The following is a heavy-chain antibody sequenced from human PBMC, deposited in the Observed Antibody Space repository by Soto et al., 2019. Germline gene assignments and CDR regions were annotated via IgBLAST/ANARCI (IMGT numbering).Heavy chain of an antibody. J-gene: IGHJ6*03. V-gene: IGHV3-23*01. D-gene: IGHD5-12*01. Sequence: GGSLRLSCAASEFTFGSSAMTWVRQAPGRGLEWVSGISDRGGSTYYADSVKGRFTISRDNSKNTLYLQMDTLRAEDTAVYYCATFHSGYDRTKPRENYYYYMDVWGKGTTVTVSS. CDR3: ATFHSGYDRTKPRENYYYYMDV. CDR2: ISDRGGST. CDR1: EFTFGSSA.